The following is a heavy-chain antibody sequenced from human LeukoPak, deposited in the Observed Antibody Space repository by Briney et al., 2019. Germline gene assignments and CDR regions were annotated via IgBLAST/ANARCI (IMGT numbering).Heavy chain of an antibody. CDR3: GRDALVGYFSYYYMDV. Sequence: SETLSLTCTVSGGSISSHYWTWIRQSPVKGLEWIGDISNSGSTSYNPSLKSRVTISIDTTKNQFSLKLSSVTAADTAVYYCGRDALVGYFSYYYMDVWGRGTTVTVSS. V-gene: IGHV4-59*11. CDR1: GGSISSHY. J-gene: IGHJ6*03. D-gene: IGHD2-15*01. CDR2: ISNSGST.